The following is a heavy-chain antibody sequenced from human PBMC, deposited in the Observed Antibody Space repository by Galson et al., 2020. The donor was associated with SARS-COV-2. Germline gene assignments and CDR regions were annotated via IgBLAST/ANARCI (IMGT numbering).Heavy chain of an antibody. D-gene: IGHD3-22*01. V-gene: IGHV4-30-4*01. CDR2: IYYSGST. CDR3: ARSSGYYDSSGFYYGSGAFDI. Sequence: SQTLSLTCTVPGDSINGGDYYWSWIRQPPGKGLEWIGYIYYSGSTHYNPSLTSHFTISVDTSKAQSSLKLTSVTAADTAVYYCARSSGYYDSSGFYYGSGAFDIWGQGTMVTVSS. CDR1: GDSINGGDYY. J-gene: IGHJ3*02.